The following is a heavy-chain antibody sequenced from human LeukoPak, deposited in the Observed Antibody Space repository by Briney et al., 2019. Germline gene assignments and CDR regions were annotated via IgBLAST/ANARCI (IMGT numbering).Heavy chain of an antibody. V-gene: IGHV1-24*01. Sequence: ASVKVSCKVSGYTLTELSMHWVRQAPGKGLEWMGGFGPEDGETIYAQKFQGRVTMTEDTSTDTAYMELSSLRSEDTAVYYCATEAKTYYYDSSGYYPYYFDYWGQGTLVTVSS. CDR1: GYTLTELS. CDR2: FGPEDGET. CDR3: ATEAKTYYYDSSGYYPYYFDY. D-gene: IGHD3-22*01. J-gene: IGHJ4*02.